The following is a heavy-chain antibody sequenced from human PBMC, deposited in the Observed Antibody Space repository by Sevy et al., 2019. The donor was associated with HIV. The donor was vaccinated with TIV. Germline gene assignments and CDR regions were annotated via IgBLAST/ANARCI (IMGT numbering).Heavy chain of an antibody. CDR3: ARGPAYPYYALNWFDP. CDR2: IYYSGST. V-gene: IGHV4-30-4*01. Sequence: SETLSLTCTVSGGPISSGDYYWSWIRQPPGKGLEWIGYIYYSGSTYYNPSLKSRVTISVDTSKNQFSLKLSSVTAADTAVYYCARGPAYPYYALNWFDPWGQGTLVTVSS. J-gene: IGHJ5*02. CDR1: GGPISSGDYY. D-gene: IGHD2-2*01.